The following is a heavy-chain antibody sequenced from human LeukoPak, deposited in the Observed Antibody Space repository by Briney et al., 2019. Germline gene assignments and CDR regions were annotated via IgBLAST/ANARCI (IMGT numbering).Heavy chain of an antibody. D-gene: IGHD3-3*01. CDR2: IYSGGST. J-gene: IGHJ4*02. Sequence: GGSLRLSCAASGFTVSSNYMSWVRQAPGKGLEWVSVIYSGGSTYYADSVKGRFTIFRDNSKNTLYLQMNSLRAEDTAVYYCARGYYDFWSGSYIPYYFDYWGQGTLVTVSS. V-gene: IGHV3-66*02. CDR3: ARGYYDFWSGSYIPYYFDY. CDR1: GFTVSSNY.